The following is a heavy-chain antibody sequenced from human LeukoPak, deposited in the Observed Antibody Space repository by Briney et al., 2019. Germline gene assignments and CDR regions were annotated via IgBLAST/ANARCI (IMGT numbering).Heavy chain of an antibody. CDR2: IYYSGST. J-gene: IGHJ5*02. CDR3: ARGGSGWYEGYNWFDP. CDR1: GGSISSSSYY. V-gene: IGHV4-39*01. D-gene: IGHD6-19*01. Sequence: PSETLSLTCTVSGGSISSSSYYWGWIRQPPGKGLEWIGSIYYSGSTYYNPSLKSRVTISVDTSKNQFSLKLSSVTAADTAVYYCARGGSGWYEGYNWFDPWDQGTLVTVSS.